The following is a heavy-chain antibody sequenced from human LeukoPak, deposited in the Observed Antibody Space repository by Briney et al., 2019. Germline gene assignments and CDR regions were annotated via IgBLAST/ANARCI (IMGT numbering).Heavy chain of an antibody. CDR1: GFTFSSYG. J-gene: IGHJ4*02. Sequence: TGGSLRLSCAASGFTFSSYGMHWVRQAPGKGLEWVAVISYDGSNKYYADSVKGRFTISRDNSKNTLYLQMNSLRAEDTAVYYCAKDRGACSGTSCYYFDYWGQGTLVTVSS. V-gene: IGHV3-30*18. CDR3: AKDRGACSGTSCYYFDY. D-gene: IGHD2-2*01. CDR2: ISYDGSNK.